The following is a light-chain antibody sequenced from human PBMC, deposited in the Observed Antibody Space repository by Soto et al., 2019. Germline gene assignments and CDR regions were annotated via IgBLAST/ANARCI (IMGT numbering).Light chain of an antibody. CDR2: EGN. J-gene: IGLJ2*01. Sequence: QSALTQPASVSGSPGQSITISCTGTRSDVGSYNLVSWYQKHPGKAPKVIISEGNKRPSGVSNRFSASKSGITAYLTISGLQAEDEADYYCCSYAGRDTFAVFGGGTKLTVL. CDR1: RSDVGSYNL. CDR3: CSYAGRDTFAV. V-gene: IGLV2-23*03.